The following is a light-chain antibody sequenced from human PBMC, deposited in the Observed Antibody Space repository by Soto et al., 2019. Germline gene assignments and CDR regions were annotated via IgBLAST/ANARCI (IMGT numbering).Light chain of an antibody. CDR2: DVS. CDR1: SSDVGGYNF. V-gene: IGLV2-11*01. J-gene: IGLJ3*02. Sequence: QSALTQPRSVSGSPGQSVTISCTGTSSDVGGYNFVSWYQQYPGKAPKLIIYDVSKRPSGVPDRFSGSKSGNTASLTISGLRAEDEADSYCCSYAGTYTLWVFGGGTKLTVL. CDR3: CSYAGTYTLWV.